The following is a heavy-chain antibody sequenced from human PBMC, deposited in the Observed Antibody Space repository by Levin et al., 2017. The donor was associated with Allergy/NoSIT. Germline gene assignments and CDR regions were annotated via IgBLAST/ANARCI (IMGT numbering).Heavy chain of an antibody. J-gene: IGHJ5*02. CDR1: SGFAFNTYE. Sequence: GGSLRLSCAASSGFAFNTYEMNWVRQCPGKGLEWVSYISSSAASIYYADSVKGRFTISRDNAKNSLYLQMHSLRAEDTAVYYCAGSNDWDDGIWFDHWGQGTLVTVSS. CDR2: ISSSAASI. V-gene: IGHV3-48*03. D-gene: IGHD1-1*01. CDR3: AGSNDWDDGIWFDH.